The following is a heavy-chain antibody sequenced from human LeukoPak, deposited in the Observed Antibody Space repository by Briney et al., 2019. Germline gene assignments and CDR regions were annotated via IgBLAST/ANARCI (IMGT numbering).Heavy chain of an antibody. CDR1: GGSINSYY. CDR2: IYSSGST. V-gene: IGHV4-4*07. D-gene: IGHD4-23*01. Sequence: SETLSLTCTVSGGSINSYYWSRIRQPAGKGLEWIGRIYSSGSTNYNPSLKSRVSMSVDTSKNQFSLKLTSVTAADTAVYYCARGGKATVVTMWGQGILVTVSS. J-gene: IGHJ4*02. CDR3: ARGGKATVVTM.